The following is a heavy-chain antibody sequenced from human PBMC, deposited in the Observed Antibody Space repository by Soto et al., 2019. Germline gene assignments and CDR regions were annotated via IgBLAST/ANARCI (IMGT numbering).Heavy chain of an antibody. D-gene: IGHD7-27*01. CDR3: ARGVTGDTPFPFDY. CDR2: IYYSGST. CDR1: GGSISSYY. V-gene: IGHV4-59*01. Sequence: SETLSLTCTVSGGSISSYYWSWIRQPPGKGLEWIGYIYYSGSTNYNPSLKSRVTISVDTSKNQFSLKLSSVTAADTAVYYCARGVTGDTPFPFDYWGQGTLVTVSS. J-gene: IGHJ4*02.